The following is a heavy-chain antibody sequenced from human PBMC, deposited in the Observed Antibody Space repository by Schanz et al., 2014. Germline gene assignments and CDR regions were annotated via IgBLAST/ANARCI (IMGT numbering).Heavy chain of an antibody. CDR2: MNPNSGTT. J-gene: IGHJ6*02. CDR3: ASDFWSGYSHYYYGLDV. D-gene: IGHD3-3*01. Sequence: QVQLVQSGAEVKKPGASVKVSCKASGYTLTNFDINWVRQAPGQGLEWMGWMNPNSGTTGYAQKFQGRVTMTRNTSTSTAYMELSRLRSDDSAVYYCASDFWSGYSHYYYGLDVWGQGTTVTVSS. V-gene: IGHV1-8*01. CDR1: GYTLTNFD.